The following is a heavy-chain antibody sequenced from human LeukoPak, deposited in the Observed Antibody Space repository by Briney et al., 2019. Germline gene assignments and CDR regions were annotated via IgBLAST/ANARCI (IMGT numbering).Heavy chain of an antibody. D-gene: IGHD1-26*01. V-gene: IGHV3-21*01. CDR1: GFTFSSYA. Sequence: GGSLRLSCAASGFTFSSYAMSWVRQAPGRGLEWVSSISSSSSYIYYADSVKGRFTISRDNAKNSLYLQMNSLRAEDTAVYYCARTTSVSYVGDAFDIWGQGTKVTVSS. J-gene: IGHJ3*02. CDR3: ARTTSVSYVGDAFDI. CDR2: ISSSSSYI.